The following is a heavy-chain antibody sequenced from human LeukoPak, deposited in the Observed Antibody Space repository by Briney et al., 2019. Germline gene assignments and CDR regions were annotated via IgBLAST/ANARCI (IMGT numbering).Heavy chain of an antibody. CDR2: ISTKNGNT. Sequence: GASVKVSCKASGYSFTSYDVTWVRQAPGQGLEWMGWISTKNGNTNYAQKLQGRVTMTTDTSTSTAYMELRSLRSDDTAVYYCARADYYYYYMDVWGKGTTVTVSS. V-gene: IGHV1-18*01. J-gene: IGHJ6*03. CDR1: GYSFTSYD. CDR3: ARADYYYYYMDV.